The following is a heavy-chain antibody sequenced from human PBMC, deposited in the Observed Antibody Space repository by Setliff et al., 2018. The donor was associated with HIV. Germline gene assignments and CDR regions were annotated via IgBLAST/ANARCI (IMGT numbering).Heavy chain of an antibody. CDR3: ARHVSGGGSFNWFDP. V-gene: IGHV4-4*07. CDR1: GGSISSYY. D-gene: IGHD1-26*01. Sequence: SETLSLTCTVSGGSISSYYWSWIRQPAGKGLEWIGRFYTSGSTNYNPSLKSRVTISVDTSKNQVSLNLKSVTAADTALYYCARHVSGGGSFNWFDPWGQGTLVTVSS. J-gene: IGHJ5*02. CDR2: FYTSGST.